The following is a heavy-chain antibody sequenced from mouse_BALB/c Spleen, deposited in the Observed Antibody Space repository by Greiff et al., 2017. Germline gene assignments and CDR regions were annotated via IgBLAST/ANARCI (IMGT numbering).Heavy chain of an antibody. V-gene: IGHV1S81*02. CDR2: INPSNGGT. Sequence: QVQLQQSGAELVKPGASVKLSCKASGYTFTSYYMYWVKQRPGQGLEWIGEINPSNGGTNFNEKFKSKATLTVDKSSSTAYMQLSSLTSEDSAVYYCAREGRGRGHYYAMDYWGQGTSVTVSS. CDR1: GYTFTSYY. J-gene: IGHJ4*01. D-gene: IGHD1-1*01. CDR3: AREGRGRGHYYAMDY.